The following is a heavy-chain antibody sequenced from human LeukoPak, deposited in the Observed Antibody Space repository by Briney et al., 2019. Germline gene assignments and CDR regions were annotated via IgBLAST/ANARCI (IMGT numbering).Heavy chain of an antibody. CDR1: GFTFDDYA. V-gene: IGHV3-9*01. J-gene: IGHJ4*02. D-gene: IGHD2-15*01. CDR2: ISWNSGSI. CDR3: AKDSSLVVAAYFDY. Sequence: PGRSLRLSCAASGFTFDDYAMHWVRHAPGKGVEEVSGISWNSGSIGYADSVKGRFTISRDNAKNSLYLQMNSLRAEDTALYYCAKDSSLVVAAYFDYWGQGTLVTVSS.